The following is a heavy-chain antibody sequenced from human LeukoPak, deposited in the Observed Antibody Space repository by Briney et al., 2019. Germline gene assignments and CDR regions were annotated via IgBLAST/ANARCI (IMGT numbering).Heavy chain of an antibody. J-gene: IGHJ6*03. V-gene: IGHV4-39*07. CDR2: IYYSGST. CDR3: ARTTMVRGTYYMDV. CDR1: GGSISSSSYY. Sequence: SETLSLTCTVSGGSISSSSYYWGWIRQPPGKGLEWIGSIYYSGSTYYNPSLKSRVTISVDTSKNQFSLKLSSGTAADTAVYYCARTTMVRGTYYMDVWGKGTTVTISS. D-gene: IGHD3-10*01.